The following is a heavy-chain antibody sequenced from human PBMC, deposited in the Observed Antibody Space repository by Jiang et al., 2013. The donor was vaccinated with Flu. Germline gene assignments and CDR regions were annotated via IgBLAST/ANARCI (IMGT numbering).Heavy chain of an antibody. V-gene: IGHV3-33*01. Sequence: SGFTFRSYGMHWVRQAPGKGLEWVAVIWYDGTTKYYADSVKGRFTISRDNSKNTLYLQMNSLRADDTAVYYCARVFNAYGSNWNEGIDYWGQGTLVTVSS. CDR2: IWYDGTTK. CDR1: GFTFRSYG. CDR3: ARVFNAYGSNWNEGIDY. D-gene: IGHD1-20*01. J-gene: IGHJ4*02.